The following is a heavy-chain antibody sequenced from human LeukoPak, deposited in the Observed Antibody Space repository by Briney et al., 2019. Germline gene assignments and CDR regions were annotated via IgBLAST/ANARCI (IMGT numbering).Heavy chain of an antibody. CDR1: GDSIRSVDYY. Sequence: SETLSLTCTVSGDSIRSVDYYWSWIRQPPGKGLEWIGNIYHAGNTYYNPSLKSRVTISVDTSKNEFSLHLSSVTAADTAVYYCVRHDWGDSDAFDVWGQGTLVSVSS. D-gene: IGHD2-21*01. V-gene: IGHV4-39*01. CDR3: VRHDWGDSDAFDV. J-gene: IGHJ3*01. CDR2: IYHAGNT.